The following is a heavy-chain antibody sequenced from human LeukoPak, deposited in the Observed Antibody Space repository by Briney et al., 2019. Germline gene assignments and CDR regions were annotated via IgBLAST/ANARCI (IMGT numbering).Heavy chain of an antibody. Sequence: SETLSLTCTVSGGSISSYYWRWIRQPPGKGLEWIGYIYYSGSTNYNPSLKSRVTISVDTSKNQFSLKLSSVTAADTAVYYCARTRSSGPKGYFDYWGQGTLVTVSS. CDR2: IYYSGST. CDR1: GGSISSYY. V-gene: IGHV4-59*01. D-gene: IGHD3-22*01. J-gene: IGHJ4*02. CDR3: ARTRSSGPKGYFDY.